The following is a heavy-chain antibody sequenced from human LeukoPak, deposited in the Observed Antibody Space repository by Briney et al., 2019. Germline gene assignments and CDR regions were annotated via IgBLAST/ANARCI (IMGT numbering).Heavy chain of an antibody. CDR2: IYHSGST. Sequence: SETLSLTCAVSGGSISSGGYSWSWIRQPPGKGLEWIGYIYHSGSTYYNPSLKSRVTISVDRSKNQFSLKPSSVTAADTAVYYCARVTHYYDSSGYYSLRSWYFDLWGRGTLVTVSS. CDR3: ARVTHYYDSSGYYSLRSWYFDL. J-gene: IGHJ2*01. D-gene: IGHD3-22*01. V-gene: IGHV4-30-2*01. CDR1: GGSISSGGYS.